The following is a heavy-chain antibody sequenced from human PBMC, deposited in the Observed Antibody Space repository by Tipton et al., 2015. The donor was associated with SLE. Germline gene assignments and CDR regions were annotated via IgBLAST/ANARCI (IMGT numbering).Heavy chain of an antibody. CDR2: IYYSGST. CDR3: ARTTIFGGHYYYYMDV. Sequence: TLSLTCTVSGGSISSGDYYWSWIRQPPGKGLKWIGYIYYSGSTNYNPSLKSRVTISVDTSKNQFSLKLSSVTAADTAVYYCARTTIFGGHYYYYMDVWGKGTTVTVSS. D-gene: IGHD3-3*01. V-gene: IGHV4-61*08. J-gene: IGHJ6*03. CDR1: GGSISSGDYY.